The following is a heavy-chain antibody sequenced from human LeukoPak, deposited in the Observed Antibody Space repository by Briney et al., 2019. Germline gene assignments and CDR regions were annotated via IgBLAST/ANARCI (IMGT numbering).Heavy chain of an antibody. D-gene: IGHD2-21*01. J-gene: IGHJ3*01. Sequence: PSETLSLTCAVYGRSFSGYYWSWIRQPPGKGLEWIGEITHSGYTNYNPSLKSRVTISVDTSKNQFSLRLSSVTAADTAMYYCARNYWDGGDDAFDVWGQGTMVTVSS. V-gene: IGHV4-34*01. CDR2: ITHSGYT. CDR1: GRSFSGYY. CDR3: ARNYWDGGDDAFDV.